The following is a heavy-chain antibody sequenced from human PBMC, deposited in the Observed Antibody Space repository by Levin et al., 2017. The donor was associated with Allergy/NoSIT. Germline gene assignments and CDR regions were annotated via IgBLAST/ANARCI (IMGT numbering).Heavy chain of an antibody. V-gene: IGHV5-51*01. CDR1: GYTFTNYW. CDR3: ARRRGYSYGYGFDV. J-gene: IGHJ6*02. CDR2: IFPGDSDT. D-gene: IGHD5-18*01. Sequence: KVSCQGSGYTFTNYWIAWVRQMPGKGLEWMGIIFPGDSDTRYSPSFQGQVNMTADKSISTAYLQWSSLKASDTAIYYCARRRGYSYGYGFDVWGQGTTVTVSS.